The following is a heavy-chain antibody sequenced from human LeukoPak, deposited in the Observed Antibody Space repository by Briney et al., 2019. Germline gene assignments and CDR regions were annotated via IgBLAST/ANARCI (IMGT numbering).Heavy chain of an antibody. D-gene: IGHD3-22*01. CDR1: GYGFTSYW. CDR3: ARVGDSSGYYYALSDY. J-gene: IGHJ4*02. CDR2: IYPGDSDT. Sequence: GESLKISFKGSGYGFTSYWIGWVRPMPGKGLEWMGIIYPGDSDTRYSPSFQGQVTISADKSISTAYLQWSSLKASDTAMYYCARVGDSSGYYYALSDYWGQGTLVTVSS. V-gene: IGHV5-51*01.